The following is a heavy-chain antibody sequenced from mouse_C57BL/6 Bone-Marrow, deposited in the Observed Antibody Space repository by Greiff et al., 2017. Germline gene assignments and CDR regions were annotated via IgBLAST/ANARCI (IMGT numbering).Heavy chain of an antibody. D-gene: IGHD2-2*01. CDR2: IDPENGDT. CDR3: TKGYDDY. V-gene: IGHV14-4*01. J-gene: IGHJ2*01. Sequence: EVQLQQSGAELVRPGASVKLSCTASGFNIKDDYMHWVKQRPEQGLEWIGWIDPENGDTESASKFQGKATIPADTSSKPAYLQLSSLTSEDTAVYYCTKGYDDYWGQGTTLTVSS. CDR1: GFNIKDDY.